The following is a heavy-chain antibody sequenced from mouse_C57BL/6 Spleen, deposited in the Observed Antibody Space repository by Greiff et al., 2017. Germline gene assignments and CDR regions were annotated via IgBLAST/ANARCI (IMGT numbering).Heavy chain of an antibody. V-gene: IGHV5-9*01. CDR2: ISGGGGNT. CDR1: GFTFSSYT. J-gene: IGHJ1*03. Sequence: EVMLVESGGGLVKPGGSLKLSCAASGFTFSSYTMSWVRQTPEKRLEWVATISGGGGNTYYPDSVKGRFTISRDNAKNTLYLQMSSLRSEDTALYYCARHADYYGRSYDWYFDVWGTGTTVTVSS. D-gene: IGHD1-1*01. CDR3: ARHADYYGRSYDWYFDV.